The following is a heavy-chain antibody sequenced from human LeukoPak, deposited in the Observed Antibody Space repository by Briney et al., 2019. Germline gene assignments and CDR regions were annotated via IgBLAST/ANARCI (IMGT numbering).Heavy chain of an antibody. J-gene: IGHJ6*03. CDR1: GYTFTSYG. V-gene: IGHV1-69*13. D-gene: IGHD2-2*01. CDR2: IIPIFGTA. CDR3: ASVGYCSSTSCYVGNYYYMDV. Sequence: GASVKVSCKASGYTFTSYGISWVRQAPGQGLEWMGGIIPIFGTANYAQKFQGRVTITADESTSTAYMELSSLRSEDTAVYYCASVGYCSSTSCYVGNYYYMDVWGKGTTVTVSS.